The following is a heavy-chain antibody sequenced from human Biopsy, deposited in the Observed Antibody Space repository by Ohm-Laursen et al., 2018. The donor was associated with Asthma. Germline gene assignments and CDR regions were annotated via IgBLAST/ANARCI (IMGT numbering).Heavy chain of an antibody. CDR3: ASDFPKDYVRYNFQF. CDR1: GYSPTDLS. CDR2: HDHEEGGT. Sequence: SVKVSCKISGYSPTDLSMHWVRQAPGQGLEWMGGHDHEEGGTVNARRFQGRVTMTEDTSTDTAYMELSGLSSDDTAVYYCASDFPKDYVRYNFQFWGQGTLVTVSS. V-gene: IGHV1-24*01. J-gene: IGHJ4*02. D-gene: IGHD4-17*01.